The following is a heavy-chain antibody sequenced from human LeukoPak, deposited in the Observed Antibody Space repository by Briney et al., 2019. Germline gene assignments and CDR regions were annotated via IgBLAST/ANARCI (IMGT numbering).Heavy chain of an antibody. J-gene: IGHJ4*02. D-gene: IGHD5-24*01. Sequence: SVKVSCKASGGTFSSYTISWVRQAPGQGLEWMGGIIPIFGTANYAQKFQGRVTITADESTSTAYMELSSLRSEDTAVYFCAREGRDAYNVDYWGQGTLVTVSS. V-gene: IGHV1-69*13. CDR2: IIPIFGTA. CDR3: AREGRDAYNVDY. CDR1: GGTFSSYT.